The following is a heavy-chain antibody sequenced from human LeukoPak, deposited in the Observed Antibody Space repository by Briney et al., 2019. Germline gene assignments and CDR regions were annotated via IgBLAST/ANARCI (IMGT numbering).Heavy chain of an antibody. CDR3: ARHDYGSVDY. D-gene: IGHD4-17*01. CDR1: GFSFSSYW. V-gene: IGHV3-74*01. Sequence: PGGSLTLSCAASGFSFSSYWMHWVRQAPGKGLVWVSRIYTAGSTTSYADSVKGRFTISRDNAKNTLYLQMNSLRAEDTAIYYCARHDYGSVDYWGQGTLVTVSS. J-gene: IGHJ4*02. CDR2: IYTAGSTT.